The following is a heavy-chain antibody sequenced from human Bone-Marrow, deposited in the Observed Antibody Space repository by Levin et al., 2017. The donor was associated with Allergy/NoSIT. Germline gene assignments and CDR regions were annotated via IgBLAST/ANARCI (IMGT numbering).Heavy chain of an antibody. V-gene: IGHV4-39*01. CDR2: VDNTGIT. Sequence: SSETLSLTCSVSGDSIRSRHSYWGWIRQPPGKGLEWIASVDNTGITYHNPSLRSRVTISADTSNNHFSLDLRSVTAADTAVYYCARHTYSWNWAFDIWGQGTMVTVSS. CDR3: ARHTYSWNWAFDI. D-gene: IGHD1-7*01. J-gene: IGHJ3*02. CDR1: GDSIRSRHSY.